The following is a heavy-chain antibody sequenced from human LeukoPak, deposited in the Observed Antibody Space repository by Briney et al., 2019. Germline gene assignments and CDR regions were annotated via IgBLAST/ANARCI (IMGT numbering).Heavy chain of an antibody. CDR3: ARELAAVTHDFDY. Sequence: SGGSLRLSCAAPGFTFSSYIMNWVRQAPGKGLEWVSPISSSSSYIYYADSVKGRFTISKDNAKNSLDLKMNSLKAEDTAVYYCARELAAVTHDFDYQGQGTLVTVAS. J-gene: IGHJ4*02. D-gene: IGHD6-25*01. CDR2: ISSSSSYI. CDR1: GFTFSSYI. V-gene: IGHV3-21*01.